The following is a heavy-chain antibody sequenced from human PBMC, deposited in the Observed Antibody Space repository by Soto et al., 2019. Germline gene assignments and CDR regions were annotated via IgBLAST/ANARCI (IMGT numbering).Heavy chain of an antibody. J-gene: IGHJ5*02. V-gene: IGHV3-9*01. CDR3: AKGSGGGTIFGVALDL. Sequence: EVQLVESGGGLVQPGGSLRLSCAASGFTFDHYAMHWVRQAPGKGLAWVGGISWNSNSIGYVDSVKGRFTISRDSAKNSLYLQMDSLRIEDTALYFCAKGSGGGTIFGVALDLWGQGALVTVSS. D-gene: IGHD3-3*01. CDR1: GFTFDHYA. CDR2: ISWNSNSI.